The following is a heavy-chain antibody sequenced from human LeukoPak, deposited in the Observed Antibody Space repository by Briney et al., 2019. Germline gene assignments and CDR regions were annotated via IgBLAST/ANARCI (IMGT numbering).Heavy chain of an antibody. J-gene: IGHJ5*02. CDR3: AKDSPYYDFWSGYLNWFDP. CDR2: ISGSGGST. Sequence: PGGSLRLSCAASGFTFSSYAMGWVRQAPGKGLEWVSAISGSGGSTYYADSVKGRFTISRDNSKNTLYLQMNSLRAEDTAVYYCAKDSPYYDFWSGYLNWFDPWGQGTLVTVSS. CDR1: GFTFSSYA. V-gene: IGHV3-23*01. D-gene: IGHD3-3*01.